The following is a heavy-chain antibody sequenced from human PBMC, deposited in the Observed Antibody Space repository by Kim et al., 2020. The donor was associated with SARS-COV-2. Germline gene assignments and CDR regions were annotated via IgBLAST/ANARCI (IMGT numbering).Heavy chain of an antibody. CDR3: ASAGNFDWLGSWPFDY. V-gene: IGHV4-39*01. Sequence: SETLSLTCTVSGGSISSSSYYWGWIRQPPGKGLEWIGSIYYSGSTYYNPSLKSRVTISVDTSKNQFSLKLSSVTAADTAVYYCASAGNFDWLGSWPFDYWGQGTLVTVSS. CDR2: IYYSGST. D-gene: IGHD3-9*01. CDR1: GGSISSSSYY. J-gene: IGHJ4*02.